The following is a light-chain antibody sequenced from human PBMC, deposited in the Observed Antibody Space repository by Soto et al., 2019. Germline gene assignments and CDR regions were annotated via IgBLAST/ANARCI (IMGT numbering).Light chain of an antibody. Sequence: QSVLTQPPSASGTPGQRVVMSCSGSYSNVGSNTVNWYQQLPGTAPQLVISSNSHRPSAVPDRFSGSKSDTSASLAISGLQSEDEADHFSSSWADSLNGYVFGTGTKVTVL. CDR3: SSWADSLNGYV. V-gene: IGLV1-44*01. J-gene: IGLJ1*01. CDR1: YSNVGSNT. CDR2: SNS.